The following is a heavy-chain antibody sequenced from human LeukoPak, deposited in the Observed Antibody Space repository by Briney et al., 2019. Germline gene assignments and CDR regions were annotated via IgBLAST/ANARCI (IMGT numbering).Heavy chain of an antibody. J-gene: IGHJ5*02. D-gene: IGHD2-2*02. Sequence: GGSLRLSCAASGFTFSSYSMNWVRQAPGKGLEWVSSISSSSSYIYYADSVKGRFTISRDNGKNSLYLQMNSLRAEDTAVYYCARDHCSSTSCYTGPNWFDPWGQGTLVTVSS. CDR2: ISSSSSYI. CDR3: ARDHCSSTSCYTGPNWFDP. V-gene: IGHV3-21*01. CDR1: GFTFSSYS.